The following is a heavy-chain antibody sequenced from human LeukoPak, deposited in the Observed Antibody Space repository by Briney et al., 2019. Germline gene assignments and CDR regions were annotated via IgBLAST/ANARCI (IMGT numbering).Heavy chain of an antibody. V-gene: IGHV1-8*01. J-gene: IGHJ5*02. D-gene: IGHD6-13*01. CDR1: GYTFTSYD. CDR2: MNPNSGNT. CDR3: ARGGYSSSWLSGINWFDP. Sequence: GASVKVSCKASGYTFTSYDINWVRQATGQGLEWMGWMNPNSGNTGYAQKFQGRVTMTRNTSTSTAYMELSSLRSEDTAVYYCARGGYSSSWLSGINWFDPWGQGTLVTVSS.